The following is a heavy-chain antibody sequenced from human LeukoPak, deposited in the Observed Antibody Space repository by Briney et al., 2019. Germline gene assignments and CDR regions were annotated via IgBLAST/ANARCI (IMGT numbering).Heavy chain of an antibody. V-gene: IGHV3-21*01. D-gene: IGHD4-17*01. CDR1: GFTFSSYT. CDR2: IDPSSTYI. CDR3: TRGSYGDYEY. J-gene: IGHJ4*02. Sequence: GGSLRLSCSASGFTFSSYTMNWVRQAPGKGLEWVSSIDPSSTYIYYADSVKGRFTISRDNAQNSLYLQVNSLRAEDTAVYYCTRGSYGDYEYWGQGTLVVVSS.